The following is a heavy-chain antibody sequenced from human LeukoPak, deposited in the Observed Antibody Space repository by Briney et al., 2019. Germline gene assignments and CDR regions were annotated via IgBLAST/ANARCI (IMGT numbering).Heavy chain of an antibody. CDR3: ARALYCSSTSCHYYGMDV. J-gene: IGHJ6*02. D-gene: IGHD2-2*01. CDR2: INPNSGGT. V-gene: IGHV1-2*02. Sequence: ASVKVSCKASGYTLTGYYMHWVRQAPGQGLEWMGWINPNSGGTNYAQKFQGRVTMTRDTSISTAYMELSRLRSDDTAVYYCARALYCSSTSCHYYGMDVWGQGTTVTVSS. CDR1: GYTLTGYY.